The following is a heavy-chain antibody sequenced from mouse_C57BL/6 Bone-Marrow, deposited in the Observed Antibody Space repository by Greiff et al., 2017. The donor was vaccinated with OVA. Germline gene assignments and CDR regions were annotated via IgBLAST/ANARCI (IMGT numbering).Heavy chain of an antibody. CDR3: ARHGYYGSSFWYFDV. CDR2: ISNFAYSI. J-gene: IGHJ1*03. D-gene: IGHD1-1*01. CDR1: GFTFSDYG. V-gene: IGHV5-15*01. Sequence: EVKLVESGGGLVQPGGSLKLSCAASGFTFSDYGMAWVRQAPRKGPEWVAFISNFAYSIYYADTVTGRFTISRENAKNTLYLEMSSLRSEDTAMYYCARHGYYGSSFWYFDVWGTGTTVTVSS.